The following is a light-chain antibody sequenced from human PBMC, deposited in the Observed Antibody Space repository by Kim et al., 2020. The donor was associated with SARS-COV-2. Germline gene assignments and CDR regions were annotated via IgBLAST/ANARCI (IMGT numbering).Light chain of an antibody. CDR1: SNDIGNQG. CDR2: ANN. V-gene: IGLV10-54*01. J-gene: IGLJ3*02. Sequence: RPTATLTCTGNSNDIGNQGAAWLQQHQGHPPKLLSYANNNRPSGISERFSASRSGNTASLTITGLQPEDEADYYCSTWDSSLSAWVFGGGTQLTVL. CDR3: STWDSSLSAWV.